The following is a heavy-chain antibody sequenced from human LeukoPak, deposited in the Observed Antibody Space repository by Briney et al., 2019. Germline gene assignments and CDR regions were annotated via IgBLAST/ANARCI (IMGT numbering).Heavy chain of an antibody. CDR3: ARKYCSSTSCYYYYMDV. J-gene: IGHJ6*03. CDR2: MNPNSGNT. Sequence: ASVKVSCKASGYTFTSYDINWVRQATGQGLEWMGWMNPNSGNTGYAQKFQGRVTMTRNTSISTAYVELSSLRSEDTAVYYCARKYCSSTSCYYYYMDVWGKGTTVTVSS. CDR1: GYTFTSYD. D-gene: IGHD2-2*01. V-gene: IGHV1-8*01.